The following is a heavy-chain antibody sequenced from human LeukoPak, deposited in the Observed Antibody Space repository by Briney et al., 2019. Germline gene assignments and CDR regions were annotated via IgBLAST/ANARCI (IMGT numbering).Heavy chain of an antibody. J-gene: IGHJ4*02. CDR3: ARTRAGVVDY. CDR1: GGSISSGGYY. V-gene: IGHV4-31*03. Sequence: SETLSLTCTVSGGSISSGGYYWSWIRQHSGKGLEWIGYIYYSGSTYYNPSLKSRVTISVDTSKNQFSLKLSSVTAADTAVYYCARTRAGVVDYWGQGTLVTVSS. D-gene: IGHD6-19*01. CDR2: IYYSGST.